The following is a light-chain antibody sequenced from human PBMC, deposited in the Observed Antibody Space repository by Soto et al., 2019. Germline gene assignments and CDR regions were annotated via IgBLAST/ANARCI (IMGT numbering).Light chain of an antibody. Sequence: QSVLTQPPSASGTPGQRVTISCSGSNSNVGAGYDVHWYQHFPGTAPRLLIYNNTNRPSGVPDRFSGSKSGTSASLAITGLQAEDEADYYCQSYDSNFLGVIFGVGTKLTVL. J-gene: IGLJ2*01. V-gene: IGLV1-40*01. CDR2: NNT. CDR3: QSYDSNFLGVI. CDR1: NSNVGAGYD.